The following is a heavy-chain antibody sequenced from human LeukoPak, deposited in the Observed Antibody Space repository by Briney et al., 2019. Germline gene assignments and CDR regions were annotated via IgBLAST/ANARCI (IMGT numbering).Heavy chain of an antibody. V-gene: IGHV3-23*01. D-gene: IGHD3-16*01. CDR2: ISGSGGST. J-gene: IGHJ4*02. Sequence: PGGSLRLSCAASGFTFSSYAMSWVRQAPGKGLEWVSAISGSGGSTYYADSVKGRFTISRDNSKNTLYLQMNSLRAEDTAVYYCAKDSLRLVSMLNFDYWGQGTLVTVSS. CDR1: GFTFSSYA. CDR3: AKDSLRLVSMLNFDY.